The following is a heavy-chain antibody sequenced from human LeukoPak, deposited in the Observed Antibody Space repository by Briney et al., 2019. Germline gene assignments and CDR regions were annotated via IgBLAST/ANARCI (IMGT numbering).Heavy chain of an antibody. CDR1: GFTFSSYA. V-gene: IGHV3-23*01. J-gene: IGHJ6*03. CDR3: ARTTEGYCSSASCFGFSYSYYMDV. D-gene: IGHD2-2*01. CDR2: ISGSGGST. Sequence: EAGGSLRLSCAASGFTFSSYAMSWVRQAPGKGLEWVSAISGSGGSTYYADSVKGRFTISRDNSKNTLYLQMNSLRAEDTAVYYCARTTEGYCSSASCFGFSYSYYMDVWGKGTTVTISS.